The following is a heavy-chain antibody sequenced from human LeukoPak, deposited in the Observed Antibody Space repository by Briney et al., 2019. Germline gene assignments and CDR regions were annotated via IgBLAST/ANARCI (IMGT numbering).Heavy chain of an antibody. CDR2: ISSSGSSI. CDR1: GFTFSGYE. Sequence: GGSLRLSCAASGFTFSGYEMNWVRQAPGKGLEWVSYISSSGSSIYYADSVKGRFTISRDNARDSLYLQMNSLRAEDTAVYYCARVTLSLHFDYWGQGTLVTVSS. J-gene: IGHJ4*02. D-gene: IGHD4-23*01. CDR3: ARVTLSLHFDY. V-gene: IGHV3-48*03.